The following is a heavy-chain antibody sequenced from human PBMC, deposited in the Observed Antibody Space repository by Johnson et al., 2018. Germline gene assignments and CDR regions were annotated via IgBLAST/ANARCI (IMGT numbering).Heavy chain of an antibody. CDR2: ISHSGDSI. V-gene: IGHV3-11*04. Sequence: QVQLVESGGGLVTPGGSLRLSCAASGFAFSDFYMSWIRHAPGRGLEWLSYISHSGDSISYTDSVKGRFTISRDNAENPLYLQMNGLRAEDTALYYCARPAYNFWSGFSQRHFDFWGQGTLVTVSS. D-gene: IGHD3-3*01. CDR3: ARPAYNFWSGFSQRHFDF. J-gene: IGHJ4*02. CDR1: GFAFSDFY.